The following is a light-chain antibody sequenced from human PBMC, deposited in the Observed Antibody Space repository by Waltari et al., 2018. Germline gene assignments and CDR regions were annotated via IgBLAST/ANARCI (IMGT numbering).Light chain of an antibody. Sequence: DIVMTQSPLSPPVTPGEPASISCRSSQSLLHSNGYNYLDWYLQRPGQSPQLLIYLGSNRASGVPDRFSGSGSGTDFTPEISRVEAEDVGVYYCMQALQTPPTFGQGTRLEIK. CDR3: MQALQTPPT. CDR2: LGS. CDR1: QSLLHSNGYNY. J-gene: IGKJ5*01. V-gene: IGKV2-28*01.